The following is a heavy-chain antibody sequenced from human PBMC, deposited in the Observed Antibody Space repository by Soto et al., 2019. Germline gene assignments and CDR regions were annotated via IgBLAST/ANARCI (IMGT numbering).Heavy chain of an antibody. Sequence: QVQLVHSGAEVKKPGSSVKVSCKASGGTFSSYTISWVRQAPGQGLEWMGRIIPILGIANYAQKFQGRFTINADKSTTTSYMELSSLRSEDTAVYYCARSVPAGYSSGWDDYWGQGTLVTVSS. D-gene: IGHD6-19*01. CDR2: IIPILGIA. V-gene: IGHV1-69*02. CDR1: GGTFSSYT. CDR3: ARSVPAGYSSGWDDY. J-gene: IGHJ4*02.